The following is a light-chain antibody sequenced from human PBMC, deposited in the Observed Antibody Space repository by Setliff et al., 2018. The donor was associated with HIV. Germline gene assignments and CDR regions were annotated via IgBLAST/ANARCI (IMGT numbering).Light chain of an antibody. J-gene: IGLJ1*01. CDR1: SSNIGAGFV. V-gene: IGLV1-40*01. CDR3: QSYDSRLSSYV. CDR2: SFT. Sequence: QSALAQPPSVSGAPGQRVTVSCTGSSSNIGAGFVVHWYKQFPGTAPKLLIYSFTNRPSGVPDRISGSKSGTSASLAIAGPQAEDEADYFCQSYDSRLSSYVFGTGTKVTVL.